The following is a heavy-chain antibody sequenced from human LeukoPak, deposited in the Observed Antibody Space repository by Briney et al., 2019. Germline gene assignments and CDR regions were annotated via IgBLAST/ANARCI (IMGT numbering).Heavy chain of an antibody. V-gene: IGHV3-23*01. CDR1: GFTLSTNA. Sequence: PGGSLRLSCLTSGFTLSTNAVGWVRQAPGKGLEWISGISGSGAGTYYADSVKGRFTISRDDSRNTLYLQMNSLRGDDTAVYYCAKDVGKWESLHFFDYWGQGTLVTVSS. J-gene: IGHJ4*02. CDR2: ISGSGAGT. CDR3: AKDVGKWESLHFFDY. D-gene: IGHD1-26*01.